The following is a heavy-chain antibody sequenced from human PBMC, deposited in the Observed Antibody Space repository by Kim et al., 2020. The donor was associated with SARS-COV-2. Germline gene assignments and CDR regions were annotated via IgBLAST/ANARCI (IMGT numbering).Heavy chain of an antibody. CDR1: GFTFSSYS. J-gene: IGHJ3*02. CDR3: ARDRYSSSWYGREAFDI. CDR2: ISSSSSYI. V-gene: IGHV3-21*01. D-gene: IGHD6-13*01. Sequence: GGSLRLSCAASGFTFSSYSMNWVRQAPGKGLEWVSSISSSSSYIYYADSVKGRFTISRDNAKNSLYLQMNSLRAEDTAVYYCARDRYSSSWYGREAFDIWGQGTMVTVSS.